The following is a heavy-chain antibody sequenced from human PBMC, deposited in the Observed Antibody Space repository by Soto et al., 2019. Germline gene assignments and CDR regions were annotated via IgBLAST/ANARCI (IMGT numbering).Heavy chain of an antibody. D-gene: IGHD4-17*01. J-gene: IGHJ4*02. Sequence: QSGGSLRLSCAASGFTFSSYWMSWVRQAPGKGLEWVANIKQDGSEKYYVDSVKGRFTISRDNAKNSLYLQMNSLRTEDTAVYYCATEPRYGDYENYWGQGTLVTVSS. CDR3: ATEPRYGDYENY. CDR2: IKQDGSEK. CDR1: GFTFSSYW. V-gene: IGHV3-7*01.